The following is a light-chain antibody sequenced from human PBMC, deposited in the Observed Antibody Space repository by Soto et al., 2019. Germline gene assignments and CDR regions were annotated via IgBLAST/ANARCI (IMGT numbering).Light chain of an antibody. J-gene: IGKJ4*01. CDR3: QQRADWPLT. Sequence: EMVLTQSPATLSLSPGDRAALSCRASQSVNNYLAWYQQKPGQAPRLLIYDTSNRATGIPARFSGSASGTTFTLTISGLEPVDFAVYYCQQRADWPLTFGGGTRVEV. V-gene: IGKV3-11*01. CDR1: QSVNNY. CDR2: DTS.